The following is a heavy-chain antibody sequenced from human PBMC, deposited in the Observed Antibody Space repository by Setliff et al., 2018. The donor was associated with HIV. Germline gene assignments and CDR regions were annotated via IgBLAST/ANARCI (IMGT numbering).Heavy chain of an antibody. J-gene: IGHJ3*02. CDR3: ARSKTFYDFWGGYYTHGAFKI. D-gene: IGHD3-3*01. V-gene: IGHV4-39*01. CDR1: GGSISTSNYY. CDR2: IFYSGIT. Sequence: PSETLSLTCTVSGGSISTSNYYWGWVRQPPGKGLEWVGSIFYSGITYYNPSLKSRVTISVDTSKNQFSLNLTSVTAADTAVYYCARSKTFYDFWGGYYTHGAFKIWGLGTMVT.